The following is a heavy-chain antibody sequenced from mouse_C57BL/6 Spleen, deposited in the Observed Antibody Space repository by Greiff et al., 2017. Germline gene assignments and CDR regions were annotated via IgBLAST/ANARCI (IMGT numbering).Heavy chain of an antibody. CDR1: GYTFTSYW. CDR2: IYPGNSDT. D-gene: IGHD1-1*01. Sequence: VQLQQSGTVLARPGASVKMSCKTSGYTFTSYWMYWVKQRPGQGLEWIGAIYPGNSDTSYNQKFKGKAKLTAVTSAITAYMELSSLTNEDSAVYYCTSYYGSPGAWFAYWGQGTLVTVSA. J-gene: IGHJ3*01. V-gene: IGHV1-5*01. CDR3: TSYYGSPGAWFAY.